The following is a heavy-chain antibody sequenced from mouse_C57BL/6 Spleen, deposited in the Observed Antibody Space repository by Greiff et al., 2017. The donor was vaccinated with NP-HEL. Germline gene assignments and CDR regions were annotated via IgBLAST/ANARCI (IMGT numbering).Heavy chain of an antibody. CDR3: ARSGYYGSSYDAY. J-gene: IGHJ3*01. CDR1: GYTFTSYW. CDR2: IDPSDSYT. Sequence: QVQLKQPGAELVMPGASVKLSCKASGYTFTSYWMHWVKQRPGQGLEWIGEIDPSDSYTNYNQKFKGKSTLTVDKSSSTAYMQLSSLTSEDSAVYYCARSGYYGSSYDAYWGQGTLVTVSA. D-gene: IGHD1-1*01. V-gene: IGHV1-69*01.